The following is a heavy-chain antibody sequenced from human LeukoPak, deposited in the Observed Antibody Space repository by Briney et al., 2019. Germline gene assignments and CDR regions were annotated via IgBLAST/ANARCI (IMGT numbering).Heavy chain of an antibody. CDR2: INPDGDKT. CDR3: ARDRAYSRLDY. D-gene: IGHD5-18*01. V-gene: IGHV3-7*01. J-gene: IGHJ4*02. CDR1: GLTFSSSW. Sequence: GGSLRLSCAVSGLTFSSSWMYWVLQAPGKRLEWVAGINPDGDKTYYTQSVKSRFTISRDNAENSLYLQMSSLRVADTAFYYCARDRAYSRLDYWGQGMLVTVSS.